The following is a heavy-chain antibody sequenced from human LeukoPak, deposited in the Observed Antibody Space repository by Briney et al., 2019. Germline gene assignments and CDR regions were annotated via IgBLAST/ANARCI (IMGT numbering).Heavy chain of an antibody. CDR1: GFIFSSYW. V-gene: IGHV3-7*04. Sequence: GGSLRLSCAASGFIFSSYWMSWVRQAPGKGLEWVPNIKQGGSEKYYVDSVKGRFTISRDNAKNSLYLQTNSLRAEDTAVYYRARVRGDYYFDYWGQGTLVTVSS. J-gene: IGHJ4*02. CDR3: ARVRGDYYFDY. CDR2: IKQGGSEK. D-gene: IGHD2-21*02.